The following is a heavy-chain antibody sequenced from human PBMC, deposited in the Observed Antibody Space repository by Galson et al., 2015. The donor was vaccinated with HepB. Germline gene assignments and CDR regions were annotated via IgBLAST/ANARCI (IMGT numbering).Heavy chain of an antibody. CDR3: TTDPQWPLYSGSYSGYFGY. J-gene: IGHJ4*02. D-gene: IGHD1-26*01. Sequence: SLRLSCAASGFTFSNAWMNWVRQAPGKGLEWVGRIKSKTDGGTTDYAAPVKGRFTISRDDSKNTLYLQMSSLKTEDTAVYYCTTDPQWPLYSGSYSGYFGYWGQGTLVTVSS. CDR1: GFTFSNAW. CDR2: IKSKTDGGTT. V-gene: IGHV3-15*07.